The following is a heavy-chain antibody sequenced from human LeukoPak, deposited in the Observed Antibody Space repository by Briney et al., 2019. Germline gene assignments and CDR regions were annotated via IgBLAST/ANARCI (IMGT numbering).Heavy chain of an antibody. Sequence: GGSLRLSCPASGFVFSIYTMYWVRQAPGKGPEYVSTISGSGNGFSIYYADSVKGRFTISRDDSKSTLYLQMNGLRSEDTAVYYRVKDFGRVRGTPDSWGQGTLVTVSS. CDR1: GFVFSIYT. D-gene: IGHD3-16*01. CDR3: VKDFGRVRGTPDS. CDR2: ISGSGNGFSI. J-gene: IGHJ4*02. V-gene: IGHV3-64D*06.